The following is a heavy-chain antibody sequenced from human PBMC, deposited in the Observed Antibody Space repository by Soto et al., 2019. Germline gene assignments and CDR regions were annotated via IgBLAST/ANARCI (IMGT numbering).Heavy chain of an antibody. V-gene: IGHV3-23*01. Sequence: PGGSLRLSCAASGCTFSNYAMNWVRQTPGMGLEWVSVISGTGGNTYYSDSVKGRFTLTRDNSKNTLYLQMNSLRVEDTAVYYCAKRSQDCISISCPPDPWGQGTLVTVSS. D-gene: IGHD2-2*01. J-gene: IGHJ5*02. CDR2: ISGTGGNT. CDR1: GCTFSNYA. CDR3: AKRSQDCISISCPPDP.